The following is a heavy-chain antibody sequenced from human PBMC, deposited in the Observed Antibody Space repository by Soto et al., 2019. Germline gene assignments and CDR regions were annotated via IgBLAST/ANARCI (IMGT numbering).Heavy chain of an antibody. CDR2: INPNSGGT. CDR3: ATDLRWQWLVRGY. D-gene: IGHD6-19*01. J-gene: IGHJ4*02. CDR1: GYTFTGYY. Sequence: ASVKVSCKASGYTFTGYYMHWVRQAPGQGLEWMGWINPNSGGTNYAQKFQGWVTMTRDTSISTAYMELSRLRSDDTAVYYCATDLRWQWLVRGYWGQGTLVTVSS. V-gene: IGHV1-2*04.